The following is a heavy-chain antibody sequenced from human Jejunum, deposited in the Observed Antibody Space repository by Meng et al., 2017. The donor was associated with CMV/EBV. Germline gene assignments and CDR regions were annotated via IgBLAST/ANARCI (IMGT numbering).Heavy chain of an antibody. V-gene: IGHV3-30*04. CDR3: ARDGGDYNDFWSGNLRNYYYYGMDV. CDR2: MSPDGTNR. J-gene: IGHJ6*02. Sequence: WVRQSPGKGLEWVAVMSPDGTNRYYADSVQGRLTISRDNSKNTLYLQMNNLREEDTAVYYCARDGGDYNDFWSGNLRNYYYYGMDVWGQGTTVTVSS. D-gene: IGHD3-3*01.